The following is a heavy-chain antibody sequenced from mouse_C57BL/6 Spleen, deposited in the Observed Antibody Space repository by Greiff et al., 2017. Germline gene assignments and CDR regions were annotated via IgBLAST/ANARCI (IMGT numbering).Heavy chain of an antibody. CDR1: GFTFSSYG. D-gene: IGHD2-4*01. J-gene: IGHJ3*01. CDR2: ISTGGSYT. V-gene: IGHV5-6*01. Sequence: EVKLMESGGDLVKPGGSLKLSCAASGFTFSSYGMYWVRQTPDKGLEWIATISTGGSYTYYPDKVKGQFTISRDNSNNTLYMQMSSLTSEDTAMYYCARSHYDYYWFAYWGQGTLVTVSA. CDR3: ARSHYDYYWFAY.